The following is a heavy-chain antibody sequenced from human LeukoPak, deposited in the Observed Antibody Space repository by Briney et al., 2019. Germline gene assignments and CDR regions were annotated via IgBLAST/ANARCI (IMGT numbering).Heavy chain of an antibody. CDR3: AKGRRESSSFFDS. CDR1: SGFA. J-gene: IGHJ4*02. CDR2: INGRGDDT. Sequence: GGSLRLSCAAFSGFAMSWVHQAPGKRLEWVSAINGRGDDTYYPDSVKGRFAISRDNSNNTLYPQMNSLRADDTAVYYCAKGRRESSSFFDSWGQGIPVTVSS. V-gene: IGHV3-23*01.